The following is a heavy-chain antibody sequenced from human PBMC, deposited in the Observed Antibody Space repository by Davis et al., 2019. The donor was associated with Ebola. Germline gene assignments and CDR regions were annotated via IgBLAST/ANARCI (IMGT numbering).Heavy chain of an antibody. CDR2: INSDGSST. V-gene: IGHV3-74*01. Sequence: GESLKISCAASGFTFSSYWMHWVRQAPGKGLVWVSRINSDGSSTSYADSVKGRFTISRDNAKNTLYLQMNSLRAEDTAVYYCARDIATYYDFWSGYYGPATGWYLDLWGRGTLVTVSS. D-gene: IGHD3-3*01. J-gene: IGHJ2*01. CDR3: ARDIATYYDFWSGYYGPATGWYLDL. CDR1: GFTFSSYW.